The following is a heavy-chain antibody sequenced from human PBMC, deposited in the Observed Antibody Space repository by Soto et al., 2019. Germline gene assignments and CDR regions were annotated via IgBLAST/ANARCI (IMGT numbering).Heavy chain of an antibody. CDR2: IYHSGST. CDR1: GGSISSSNW. CDR3: ARDRPPWYDRDI. D-gene: IGHD3-22*01. V-gene: IGHV4-4*02. J-gene: IGHJ3*02. Sequence: SETLSLTCAVSGGSISSSNWWSWVRQPSGEGLEWIGEIYHSGSTNYNPSPKSRVTISVDKSKNQFSLKLSSVTAADTAVYYCARDRPPWYDRDIWGQGTMVTVSS.